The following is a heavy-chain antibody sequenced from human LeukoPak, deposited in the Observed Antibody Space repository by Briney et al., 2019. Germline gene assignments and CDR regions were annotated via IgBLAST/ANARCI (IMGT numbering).Heavy chain of an antibody. CDR3: SGRSSGYYSAFDY. J-gene: IGHJ4*02. V-gene: IGHV3-7*01. D-gene: IGHD3-22*01. Sequence: GGSLSLSCAASGFTFSRDWMSWVRQAPGKGLEWVASINQDGSEKYYVDSVKGRFTISRDNARNSLYLEMNSLRAEDTAVYFCSGRSSGYYSAFDYWGQGTLVTVSS. CDR2: INQDGSEK. CDR1: GFTFSRDW.